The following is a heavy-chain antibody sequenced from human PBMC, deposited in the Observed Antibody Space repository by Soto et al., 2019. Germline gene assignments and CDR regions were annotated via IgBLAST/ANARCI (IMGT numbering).Heavy chain of an antibody. CDR2: INPKGGVT. Sequence: QVQLVQSGAEMKKPGASVKVSCKASGYTFISYYIHWVRQAPGQGLEWMGRINPKGGVTSHAQKLQDRVTMTRDPSITTAYMELSSLTFDGTAVYYCARGIFGDGAMDVWGHGTTVTVSS. CDR3: ARGIFGDGAMDV. CDR1: GYTFISYY. D-gene: IGHD3-10*01. V-gene: IGHV1-2*02. J-gene: IGHJ6*02.